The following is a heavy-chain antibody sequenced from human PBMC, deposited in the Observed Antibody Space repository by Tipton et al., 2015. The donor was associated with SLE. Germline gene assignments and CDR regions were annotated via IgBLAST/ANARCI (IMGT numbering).Heavy chain of an antibody. CDR1: GGSISSHY. Sequence: TLSLTCTVSGGSISSHYWSWIRHPPGKGLEWIGEINHSGNTNQNPSLKSRVTISVDTSRNQFSLKVSSVTAADTALYYCARGKGGAFFDYWGQGTLVTVSS. J-gene: IGHJ4*02. D-gene: IGHD1-26*01. CDR2: INHSGNT. V-gene: IGHV4-34*01. CDR3: ARGKGGAFFDY.